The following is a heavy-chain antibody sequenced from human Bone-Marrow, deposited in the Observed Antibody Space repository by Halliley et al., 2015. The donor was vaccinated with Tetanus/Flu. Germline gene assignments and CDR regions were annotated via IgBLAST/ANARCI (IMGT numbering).Heavy chain of an antibody. CDR2: IDGSGTAT. V-gene: IGHV3-23*01. Sequence: CAASGFTFTTYAMNWVRQAPGKGLEWVSAIDGSGTATQYVDSIRGRFTISRDNSKNTVHLQMNSLRAEDTAVYFCAKDPHFSGSNNNKYFDYWGQGTLVTVSS. CDR1: GFTFTTYA. J-gene: IGHJ4*02. CDR3: AKDPHFSGSNNNKYFDY. D-gene: IGHD6-19*01.